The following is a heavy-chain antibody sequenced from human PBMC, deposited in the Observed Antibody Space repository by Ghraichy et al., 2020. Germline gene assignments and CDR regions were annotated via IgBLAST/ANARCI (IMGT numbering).Heavy chain of an antibody. J-gene: IGHJ6*02. CDR3: SKEIYSGNDDYYYAMDV. V-gene: IGHV3-64D*06. CDR2: ISANGRRK. CDR1: GFSFSKYS. Sequence: LSLTCLVSGFSFSKYSVYWVRQAPGKGLEYVSTISANGRRKDYADSVKGRFTISRDNSKNTLYLQMSSLRREDTAVYYCSKEIYSGNDDYYYAMDVWGHGTTVTVSS. D-gene: IGHD5-12*01.